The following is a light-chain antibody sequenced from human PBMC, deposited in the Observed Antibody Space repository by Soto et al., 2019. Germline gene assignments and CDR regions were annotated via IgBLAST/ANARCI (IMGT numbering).Light chain of an antibody. Sequence: QSALTQPASVSGSPGQSITISCTGTSSDVGSYNLVSWYQQHPGKAPKLMIYEGSKRPSGVSNRFSGSKSGNTASLTISGLQAEDEADYYCCSYGVFGTGTKVT. CDR3: CSYGV. CDR2: EGS. J-gene: IGLJ1*01. V-gene: IGLV2-23*01. CDR1: SSDVGSYNL.